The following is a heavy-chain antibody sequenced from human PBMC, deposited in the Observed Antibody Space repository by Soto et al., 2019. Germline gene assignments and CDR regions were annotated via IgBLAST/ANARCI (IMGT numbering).Heavy chain of an antibody. CDR3: ARDWETAGYSSSFDY. J-gene: IGHJ4*02. D-gene: IGHD6-6*01. CDR2: IKQDGSEK. V-gene: IGHV3-7*01. CDR1: GFTFSSYW. Sequence: GRSLRLSCAASGFTFSSYWMSWVRQAPGKGLEWVANIKQDGSEKYYVDSVKGRFTISRDNAKNSLYLQMNSLRAEDTAVYYCARDWETAGYSSSFDYWGQGTLVTVSS.